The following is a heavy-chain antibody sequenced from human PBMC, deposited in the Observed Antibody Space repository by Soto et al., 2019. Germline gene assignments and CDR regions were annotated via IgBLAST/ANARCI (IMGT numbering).Heavy chain of an antibody. CDR3: VRVVAIPGYPDN. D-gene: IGHD5-12*01. J-gene: IGHJ4*02. V-gene: IGHV1-69*12. CDR1: GGTFSSYA. Sequence: QVQLVQSGAEVRQPASSVKVSCKTSGGTFSSYAISWVRQAPGQGLEWMGGIVPIVDTSTYAQKFPGRVTITAAESTSTVYMELSSLRSDDTAVYYCVRVVAIPGYPDNWGQGTLVTVSS. CDR2: IVPIVDTS.